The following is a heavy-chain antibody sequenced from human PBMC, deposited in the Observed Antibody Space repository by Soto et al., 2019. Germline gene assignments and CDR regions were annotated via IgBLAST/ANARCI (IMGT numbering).Heavy chain of an antibody. CDR1: GGSFSGYY. CDR2: INHSVSP. D-gene: IGHD6-19*01. Sequence: QVQLQQWGAGLLKPSETLSLTCAVYGGSFSGYYWSWIRQPPGKGLEWIGEINHSVSPNYNPALKSRVTISVATSKNQFSLKLSSVTAADTSVYYCARGRWIGYSSGWYYFDYWGQGTLVTVSS. V-gene: IGHV4-34*01. CDR3: ARGRWIGYSSGWYYFDY. J-gene: IGHJ4*02.